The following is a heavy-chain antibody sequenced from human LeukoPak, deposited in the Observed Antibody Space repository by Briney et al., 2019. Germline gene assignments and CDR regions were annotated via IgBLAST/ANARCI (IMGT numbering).Heavy chain of an antibody. J-gene: IGHJ3*02. CDR3: ARHQGEQQLVGDAFDM. CDR2: VYPGDSED. CDR1: GYSFSNFW. Sequence: GESLKISCKASGYSFSNFWIGWVRQLPGRGLEWMGLVYPGDSEDRISPSFQGQVTISADKSITTAYLQWSSLKASDTAIYYCARHQGEQQLVGDAFDMWGQGTMVTVSS. D-gene: IGHD6-13*01. V-gene: IGHV5-51*01.